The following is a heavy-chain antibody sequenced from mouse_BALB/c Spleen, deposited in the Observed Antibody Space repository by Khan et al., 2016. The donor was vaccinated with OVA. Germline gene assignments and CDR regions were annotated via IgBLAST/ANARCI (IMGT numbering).Heavy chain of an antibody. V-gene: IGHV3-2*02. CDR2: ISYSGRT. CDR1: GYSITSDYA. J-gene: IGHJ2*01. Sequence: EVQLQESGPGLVKPSQSLSLTCTVTGYSITSDYAWNWIRQFPGNKLEWMDYISYSGRTSYNPSLKSRISITRDTSKNQFFLQLNSVTTEDTATYYCVRSVTITTVVATDFDYWGQGTTLTVSS. CDR3: VRSVTITTVVATDFDY. D-gene: IGHD1-1*01.